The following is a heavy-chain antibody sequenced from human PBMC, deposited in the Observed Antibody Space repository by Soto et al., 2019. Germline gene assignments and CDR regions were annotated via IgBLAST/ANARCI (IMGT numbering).Heavy chain of an antibody. Sequence: ASVKVSCKASGYTFTSYGISWVRQPPGQGLEWMGWISAYNGNTNYAQKLQGRAPMTTDTSTSTAYMELRSLRSDDTAVYYCGRSGNSRDGATRDLLQHRGQGNLVIVS. J-gene: IGHJ1*01. V-gene: IGHV1-18*01. CDR3: GRSGNSRDGATRDLLQH. CDR2: ISAYNGNT. D-gene: IGHD1-26*01. CDR1: GYTFTSYG.